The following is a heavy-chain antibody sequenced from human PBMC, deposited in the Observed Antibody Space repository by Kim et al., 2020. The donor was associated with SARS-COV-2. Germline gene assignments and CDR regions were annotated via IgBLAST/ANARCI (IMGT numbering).Heavy chain of an antibody. Sequence: SETLSLTCTVSGGSISSGGYYWSWIRQHPGKGLEWIGYIYYSGSTYYNPSLKSRVTISVDTSKNQFSLKLSSVTAADTAVYYCARWEVVTGLSAFDIWGQGTMVTVSS. J-gene: IGHJ3*02. CDR1: GGSISSGGYY. CDR2: IYYSGST. D-gene: IGHD2-21*02. CDR3: ARWEVVTGLSAFDI. V-gene: IGHV4-31*03.